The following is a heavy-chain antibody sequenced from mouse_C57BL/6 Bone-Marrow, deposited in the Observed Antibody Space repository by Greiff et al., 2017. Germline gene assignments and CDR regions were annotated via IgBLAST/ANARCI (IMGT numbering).Heavy chain of an antibody. D-gene: IGHD2-1*01. J-gene: IGHJ2*01. V-gene: IGHV5-12*01. Sequence: EVQLVESGGGLVQPGGSLKLSCAASGFTFSDYYMYWVRQTPEKRLEWVAYISNGGGSTYYPDTVKGRFTISRDNAKNTLYLQMSRLKSEDTAMYYCARHGNYFYFDYWGQGTTLTVSS. CDR3: ARHGNYFYFDY. CDR1: GFTFSDYY. CDR2: ISNGGGST.